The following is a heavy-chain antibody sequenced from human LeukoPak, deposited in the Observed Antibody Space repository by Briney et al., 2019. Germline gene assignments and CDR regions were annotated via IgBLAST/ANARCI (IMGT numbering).Heavy chain of an antibody. CDR1: GGSISSHY. Sequence: SETLSLTCTVSGGSISSHYWSWIRQSPGKGLEWIGYIYYSGSTNYNPSLKSRVTISVDTSKNQFSLKLSSVTAADTAVYYCARGVDTSYYYMDVWGKGTTVDVSS. D-gene: IGHD5-18*01. J-gene: IGHJ6*03. V-gene: IGHV4-59*11. CDR2: IYYSGST. CDR3: ARGVDTSYYYMDV.